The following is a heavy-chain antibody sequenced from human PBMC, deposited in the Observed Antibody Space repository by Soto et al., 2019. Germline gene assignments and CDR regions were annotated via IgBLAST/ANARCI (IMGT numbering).Heavy chain of an antibody. V-gene: IGHV4-31*03. D-gene: IGHD2-21*02. CDR3: ARGAVVTAEYYFDY. CDR2: IYYSGST. Sequence: SETLSLTCTVSGGSISSGGYYWSWIRQHPGKGLEWIGYIYYSGSTYYNPSLKSRVTISVDTSKNQFSLKLSSVTAADTAVYYCARGAVVTAEYYFDYWGQGTLVTVSS. J-gene: IGHJ4*02. CDR1: GGSISSGGYY.